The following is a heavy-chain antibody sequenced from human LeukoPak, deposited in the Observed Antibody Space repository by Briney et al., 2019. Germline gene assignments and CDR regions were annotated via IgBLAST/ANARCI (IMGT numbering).Heavy chain of an antibody. V-gene: IGHV1-24*01. CDR1: GYTLTELS. Sequence: ASVKVSCKVSGYTLTELSMHWVRQAPGKGLEWMGGFDPEDGETIYAQKFQGRVTMTEDTSTDTAYMELSSLRSEDTAVYYCATSQYSSGWDSFDYWGQGTLVTVSS. CDR3: ATSQYSSGWDSFDY. J-gene: IGHJ4*01. CDR2: FDPEDGET. D-gene: IGHD6-19*01.